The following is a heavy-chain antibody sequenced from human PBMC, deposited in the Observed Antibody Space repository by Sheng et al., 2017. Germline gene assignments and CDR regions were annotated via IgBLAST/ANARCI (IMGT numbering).Heavy chain of an antibody. J-gene: IGHJ4*02. D-gene: IGHD6-13*01. V-gene: IGHV3-74*01. Sequence: EVQLVESGGGLVLPGRSLRLSCAASGFAFNRYWMNWVRQGPGKGLEWVSRTGGDGSGTFYADSVKGRFTISRDNASNTVYLQMNNLRSEDTAVYFCASKVPAAAADDYWGQGTLVIVSS. CDR3: ASKVPAAAADDY. CDR2: TGGDGSGT. CDR1: GFAFNRYW.